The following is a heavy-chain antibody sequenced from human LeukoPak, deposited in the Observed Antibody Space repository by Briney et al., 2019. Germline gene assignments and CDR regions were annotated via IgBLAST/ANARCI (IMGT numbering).Heavy chain of an antibody. CDR1: GYPFSDYY. V-gene: IGHV1-2*02. J-gene: IGHJ4*02. D-gene: IGHD6-13*01. Sequence: ASVKVSCKASGYPFSDYYMNWVRQAPGQGLEWMGWINPYNGDTRFAQKFQGRVTMTRDTSISTAYMELSSLRSDDTAVYYCARDLMGIAYRGAFYYWGQGTLVTVSS. CDR2: INPYNGDT. CDR3: ARDLMGIAYRGAFYY.